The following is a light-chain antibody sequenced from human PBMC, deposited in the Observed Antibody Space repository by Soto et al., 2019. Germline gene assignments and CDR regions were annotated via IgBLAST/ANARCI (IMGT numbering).Light chain of an antibody. CDR2: KIS. V-gene: IGKV2-30*01. Sequence: DVVMTQSPLSLSVIPGQPASISCRSSQSPVTSDGNTYLNWFHQRPGQSPRRLIYKISNRDSGVPDRFNGIGSGTEFTLKISRVEAEDVGIYYCMQGTSWPYTFGQGTKLEI. CDR1: QSPVTSDGNTY. CDR3: MQGTSWPYT. J-gene: IGKJ2*01.